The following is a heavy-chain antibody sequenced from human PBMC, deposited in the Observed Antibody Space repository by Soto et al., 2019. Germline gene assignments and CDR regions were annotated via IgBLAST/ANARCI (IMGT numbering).Heavy chain of an antibody. D-gene: IGHD6-13*01. CDR1: GYSFTSYW. J-gene: IGHJ6*02. V-gene: IGHV5-10-1*01. Sequence: RGESLKISCKGSGYSFTSYWISWVRQMPGKGLEWMGRIDPSDSYTNYSPSFQGHVTISADKSISTAYLQWSSLKASDTAMYYCARQHLSAAGQPYYYYYYGMDVWGQGTTVTVSS. CDR2: IDPSDSYT. CDR3: ARQHLSAAGQPYYYYYYGMDV.